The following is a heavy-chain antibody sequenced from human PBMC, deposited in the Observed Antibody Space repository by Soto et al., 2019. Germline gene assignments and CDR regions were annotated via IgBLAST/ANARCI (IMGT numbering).Heavy chain of an antibody. V-gene: IGHV1-69*13. J-gene: IGHJ5*02. D-gene: IGHD6-13*01. Sequence: GASVKVSCKASGGTFSSYAISCVRQAPGQGLEWMGGIIPIFGTANYAQKFQGRVTITADESTSTAYMELSSLRSEDTAVYYCARVIAAAGDDNWFDPWGQGTLVTVSS. CDR2: IIPIFGTA. CDR1: GGTFSSYA. CDR3: ARVIAAAGDDNWFDP.